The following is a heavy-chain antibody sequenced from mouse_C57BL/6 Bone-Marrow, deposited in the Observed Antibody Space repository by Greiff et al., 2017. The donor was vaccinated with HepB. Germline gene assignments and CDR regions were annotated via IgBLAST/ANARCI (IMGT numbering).Heavy chain of an antibody. CDR1: GYTFTSYW. V-gene: IGHV1-69*01. Sequence: QVHVKQPGAELVMPGASVKLSCKASGYTFTSYWMHWVKQRPGQGLEWIGEIDPSDSYTNYNQKFKGKSTLTVDKSSSTAYMQLSSLTSEDSAVYYCAMGYFDYWGQGTTLTVSS. CDR2: IDPSDSYT. J-gene: IGHJ2*01. CDR3: AMGYFDY.